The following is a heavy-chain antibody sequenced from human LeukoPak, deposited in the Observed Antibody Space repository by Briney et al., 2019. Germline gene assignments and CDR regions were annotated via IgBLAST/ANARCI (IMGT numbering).Heavy chain of an antibody. CDR1: GFTFSSYA. CDR2: VRNDGFDT. V-gene: IGHV3-30*02. Sequence: GGSLRLSCAASGFTFSSYAMSWLRQAAGKGLEWVAFVRNDGFDTYHSNSVKGRFSISRDDSKNTVYLQMNSLRAEDTALYYCARDRGKDYFGDWGQGTQITVSS. J-gene: IGHJ4*02. CDR3: ARDRGKDYFGD. D-gene: IGHD4-23*01.